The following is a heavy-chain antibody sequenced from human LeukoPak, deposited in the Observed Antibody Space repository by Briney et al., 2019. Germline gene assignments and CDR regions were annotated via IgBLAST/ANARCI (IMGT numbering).Heavy chain of an antibody. CDR2: INHSGST. CDR1: GGSFSGYY. J-gene: IGHJ6*02. CDR3: ARGHYYYGMDV. Sequence: PSETLSLTCAVYGGSFSGYYWSWIRQPPGKGLEWIGEINHSGSTNYNPSLKSRVTISVDTSKNQFSLKLSSVTAADTAVYYCARGHYYYGMDVWGQGTTVTVS. V-gene: IGHV4-34*01.